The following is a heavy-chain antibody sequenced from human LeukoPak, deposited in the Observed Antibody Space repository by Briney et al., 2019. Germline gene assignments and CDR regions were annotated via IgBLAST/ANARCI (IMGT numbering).Heavy chain of an antibody. CDR2: INPNSGGT. D-gene: IGHD6-6*01. J-gene: IGHJ4*02. V-gene: IGHV1-2*06. CDR1: GYTFTGYY. CDR3: ASTDRYSSSSEIFDY. Sequence: GASVKVSCKASGYTFTGYYMHWVRQAPGQGLEWIGRINPNSGGTNYAQKFQGRVTMTRDTSISTAYMELSRLRSDDTAVYYCASTDRYSSSSEIFDYWGQGTLVTASS.